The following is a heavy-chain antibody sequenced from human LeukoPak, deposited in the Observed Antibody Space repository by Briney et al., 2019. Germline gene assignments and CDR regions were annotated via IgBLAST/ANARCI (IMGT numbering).Heavy chain of an antibody. Sequence: GGSLRLSCAASGFTFGSYAMHWVRQAPGKGLEWVAFIRYDGSNQYYPDSVKARFTMSRDNSKNTLNMQMNSLRAEDTAVYYCVNGYYYYMDVWGKGTTVTISS. J-gene: IGHJ6*03. CDR3: VNGYYYYMDV. CDR1: GFTFGSYA. CDR2: IRYDGSNQ. V-gene: IGHV3-30*02.